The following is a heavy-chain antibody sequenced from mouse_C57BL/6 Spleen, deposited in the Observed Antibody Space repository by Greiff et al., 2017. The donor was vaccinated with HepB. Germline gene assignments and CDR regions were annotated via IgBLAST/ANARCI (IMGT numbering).Heavy chain of an antibody. Sequence: QVQLKESGAELVKPGASVKISCKASGYAFSSYWMNWVKQRPGKGLEWIGQIYPGDGDTNYNGKFKGKATLTADKSSSTAYMQLSSLTSEDSAVYFCARSGGFITSLYAMDYWGQGTSVTVSS. J-gene: IGHJ4*01. V-gene: IGHV1-80*01. CDR2: IYPGDGDT. CDR3: ARSGGFITSLYAMDY. CDR1: GYAFSSYW. D-gene: IGHD1-1*01.